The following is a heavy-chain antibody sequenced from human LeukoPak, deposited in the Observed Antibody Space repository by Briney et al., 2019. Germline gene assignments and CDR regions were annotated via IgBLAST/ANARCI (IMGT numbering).Heavy chain of an antibody. V-gene: IGHV4-39*07. CDR2: SYYSGST. J-gene: IGHJ4*02. D-gene: IGHD1-1*01. CDR3: ARSGTTGTTEFDY. CDR1: GGSLSSSSYY. Sequence: SETLSLTCTVSGGSLSSSSYYWGWIRQPPGKGLEWIGRSYYSGSTYYNPSLKSRVTISVDTSKNQLSLKLSSVTAADTAVYYCARSGTTGTTEFDYWGQGTLVTVSS.